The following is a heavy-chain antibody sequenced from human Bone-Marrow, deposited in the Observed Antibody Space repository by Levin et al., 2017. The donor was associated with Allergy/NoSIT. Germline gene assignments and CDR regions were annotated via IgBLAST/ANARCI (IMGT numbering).Heavy chain of an antibody. CDR1: GFTFSTYW. CDR2: IQSNGKT. CDR3: ARDRLYTASGTNFSWFDP. D-gene: IGHD3-10*01. Sequence: GESLKISCAASGFTFSTYWMHWVRQAPGKGLVWVSRIQSNGKTNYADAVKGRFTIFSDNAKNTLYLQMKSLTVAATAVYYYARDRLYTASGTNFSWFDPWGQGTLVTVSS. J-gene: IGHJ5*02. V-gene: IGHV3-74*01.